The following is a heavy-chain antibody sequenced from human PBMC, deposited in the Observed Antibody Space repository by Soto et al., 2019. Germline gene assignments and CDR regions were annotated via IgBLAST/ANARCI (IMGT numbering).Heavy chain of an antibody. CDR3: GKGGGTVAYYYYHGMDV. CDR1: GFTFSSYA. D-gene: IGHD4-17*01. CDR2: ISGSGGST. Sequence: EVQLLESGGGLVQPGGSLRLSCAASGFTFSSYAMSWVRQAPGKGLEWVSAISGSGGSTYYADSVKGRFTISRDNSXNXXDLQMNSLRAEDKAVYYCGKGGGTVAYYYYHGMDVWGQGTTVNVSS. J-gene: IGHJ6*02. V-gene: IGHV3-23*01.